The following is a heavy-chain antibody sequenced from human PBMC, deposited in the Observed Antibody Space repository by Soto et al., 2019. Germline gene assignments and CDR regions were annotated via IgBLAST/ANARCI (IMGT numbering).Heavy chain of an antibody. CDR3: ARGGWRHIDY. Sequence: QVQLRESGPGLAKPSETLSLTCTVSGGSISTYYWSWIRQPPGKGLEWIGYFYYSGSTNYNPSLKSRVTISVDTSKNQFSLKLSSVTAADTAVYYCARGGWRHIDYWGQGTLVTVSS. CDR1: GGSISTYY. J-gene: IGHJ4*02. CDR2: FYYSGST. D-gene: IGHD3-3*01. V-gene: IGHV4-59*08.